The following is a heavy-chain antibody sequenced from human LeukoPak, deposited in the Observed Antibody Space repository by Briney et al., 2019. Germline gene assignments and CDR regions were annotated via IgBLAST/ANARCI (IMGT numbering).Heavy chain of an antibody. CDR1: GGSISSSSYY. J-gene: IGHJ4*02. Sequence: SETLSLTCTVSGGSISSSSYYWGWIRQPPGKGLEWIGSIYYSGSTNYNPSLESRVTISVDTSKNQFSLKLSSVTAADTAVYYCARVGDDDTGAYYLGYWGQGTLVTISS. CDR3: ARVGDDDTGAYYLGY. V-gene: IGHV4-39*07. D-gene: IGHD3-22*01. CDR2: IYYSGST.